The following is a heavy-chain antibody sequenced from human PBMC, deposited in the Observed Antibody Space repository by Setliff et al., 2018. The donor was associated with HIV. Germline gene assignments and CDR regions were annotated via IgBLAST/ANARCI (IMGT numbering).Heavy chain of an antibody. J-gene: IGHJ6*03. Sequence: PSETLSLTCTASGGSISGYYWSWVRQPPEKRLELIGFIHYSGSSDYNPSLKSRITISVDMSRNQFSLVLSSVTAADTAVYYCARFQAWQLGRRGGYYYYMDVWGKGTTVTSP. CDR3: ARFQAWQLGRRGGYYYYMDV. CDR2: IHYSGSS. V-gene: IGHV4-59*01. CDR1: GGSISGYY. D-gene: IGHD1-1*01.